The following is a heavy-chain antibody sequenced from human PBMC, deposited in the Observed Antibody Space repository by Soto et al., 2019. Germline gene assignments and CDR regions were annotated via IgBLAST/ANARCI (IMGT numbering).Heavy chain of an antibody. CDR1: GFTFSSAC. CDR3: TTEPDPRYHCGGTWYLVIDYPYCGMDV. V-gene: IGHV3-15*01. CDR2: IKSKTDGGTI. Sequence: EVQLVESGGGLVKPGGSLRLSCEASGFTFSSACMRWVRQAPGKGPEWVGRIKSKTDGGTIDYAAPVKGRFTISRDDIKNRLYLQMDSLKTEDTAIYYCTTEPDPRYHCGGTWYLVIDYPYCGMDVWGQGTTVTVSS. D-gene: IGHD2-21*02. J-gene: IGHJ6*02.